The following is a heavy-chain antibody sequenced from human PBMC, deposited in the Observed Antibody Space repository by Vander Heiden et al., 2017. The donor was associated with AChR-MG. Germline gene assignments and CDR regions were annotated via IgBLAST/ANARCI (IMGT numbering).Heavy chain of an antibody. V-gene: IGHV3-21*01. D-gene: IGHD3-16*01. CDR2: ISSSSRYI. CDR3: AIDRSSKYVFDY. CDR1: GFTFSSYS. J-gene: IGHJ4*02. Sequence: EVQLVESGGGLVKPGGSLRLSCAASGFTFSSYSMNWVRQAPGKGLEWVSSISSSSRYIYYSYSVKGRFTISRDNAKNSLYLQMNSMRAEDTAVYYCAIDRSSKYVFDYWVQGTLVTVSS.